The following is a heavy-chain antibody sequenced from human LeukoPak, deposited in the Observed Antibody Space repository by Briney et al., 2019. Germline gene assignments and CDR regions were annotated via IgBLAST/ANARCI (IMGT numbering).Heavy chain of an antibody. D-gene: IGHD4-17*01. J-gene: IGHJ4*02. V-gene: IGHV3-30*18. CDR1: GFSFISYG. CDR2: ISDDGRRK. Sequence: GGSLRLSCAASGFSFISYGMHWVRQAPGKGLEWVGVISDDGRRKDYADSVKGRCTISRDNSKDTLYLQMNSLRAEDTAVYYCAKRPSDYGDYVSYFDYWGQGTLVTVSS. CDR3: AKRPSDYGDYVSYFDY.